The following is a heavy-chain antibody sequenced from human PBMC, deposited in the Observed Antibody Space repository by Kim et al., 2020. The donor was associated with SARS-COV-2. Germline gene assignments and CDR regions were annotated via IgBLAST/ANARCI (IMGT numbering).Heavy chain of an antibody. V-gene: IGHV1-46*01. CDR3: ARVGLAGAPFDY. D-gene: IGHD6-19*01. CDR1: GYSFTKFYY. J-gene: IGHJ4*02. Sequence: ASVKVSCKASGYSFTKFYYMHWVRQAPGQGLEWMGRIDPSGGSTNFAQKFQGRVTMTRDTSTTTVYMALSSLRSEDTAVYYCARVGLAGAPFDYWGQGTLVTVSS. CDR2: IDPSGGST.